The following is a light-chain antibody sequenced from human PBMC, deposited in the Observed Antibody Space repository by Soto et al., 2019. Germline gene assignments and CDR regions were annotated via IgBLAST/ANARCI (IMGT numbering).Light chain of an antibody. CDR1: SSDVGGYNY. Sequence: QSALTQPASVSGSPGQSITISCTGTSSDVGGYNYVSWYQHHPGKAPKLMIYDVSNRPSGVSNSFSGSKSGNTASLTISGLQSEDEADYYCTSYTSSGTHVFGTGTKVTVL. J-gene: IGLJ1*01. CDR3: TSYTSSGTHV. CDR2: DVS. V-gene: IGLV2-14*03.